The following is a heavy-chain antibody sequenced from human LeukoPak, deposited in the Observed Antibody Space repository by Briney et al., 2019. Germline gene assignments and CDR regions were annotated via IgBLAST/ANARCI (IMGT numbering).Heavy chain of an antibody. CDR2: ISGRGDTA. V-gene: IGHV3-23*01. D-gene: IGHD3-22*01. Sequence: PGGSLRLSCAASGFTFSTYAVSWVRQAPGKGLEWVSGISGRGDTAYYADFVKGRFTISRDNSKGRLFLQMDILRADDTALYYCARGSSGYYYYLDYWGQGTLVTVSS. CDR1: GFTFSTYA. CDR3: ARGSSGYYYYLDY. J-gene: IGHJ4*02.